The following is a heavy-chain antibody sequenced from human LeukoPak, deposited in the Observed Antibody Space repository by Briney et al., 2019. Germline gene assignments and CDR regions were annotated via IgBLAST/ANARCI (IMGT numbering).Heavy chain of an antibody. J-gene: IGHJ3*02. CDR1: GGSISSYY. CDR2: VYYSGST. D-gene: IGHD6-13*01. CDR3: ARDLGGAAAGDI. V-gene: IGHV4-59*01. Sequence: PSEALSLTCTVSGGSISSYYWSWIRQSPGKGLEWIGYVYYSGSTNYSPSLKSRVTISVDTSKNQFSLKLSSVTAADTAVYYCARDLGGAAAGDIWGQGTMVTVSS.